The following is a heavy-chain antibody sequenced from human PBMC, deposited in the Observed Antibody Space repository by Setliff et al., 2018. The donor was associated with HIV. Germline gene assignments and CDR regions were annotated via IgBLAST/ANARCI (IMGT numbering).Heavy chain of an antibody. CDR2: MNTDGSST. D-gene: IGHD3-22*01. CDR3: VRGSGYYYFDN. V-gene: IGHV3-74*01. Sequence: GGSLRLSCAASGFTFSSYWMHWVRQAPGKGLVWVFGMNTDGSSTRYADSVKGRFTISRDNAMNMLYLQMNSLSADDTAVYYCVRGSGYYYFDNWGQGALVTVSS. CDR1: GFTFSSYW. J-gene: IGHJ4*02.